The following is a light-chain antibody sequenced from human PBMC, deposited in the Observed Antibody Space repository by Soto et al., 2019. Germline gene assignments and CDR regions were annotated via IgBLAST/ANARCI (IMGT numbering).Light chain of an antibody. CDR3: QQYYSTPEALT. CDR2: WAS. V-gene: IGKV4-1*01. J-gene: IGKJ4*01. Sequence: DIVMTQSPDSLAVSLGERATINCKSSQSVLYSSNNKNYLAWYQQKPGQPPKLLIYWASTRESGVPDRFSGSGSGKDFTLTISSLQAEDVAVYYCQQYYSTPEALTCGGGTTVEIK. CDR1: QSVLYSSNNKNY.